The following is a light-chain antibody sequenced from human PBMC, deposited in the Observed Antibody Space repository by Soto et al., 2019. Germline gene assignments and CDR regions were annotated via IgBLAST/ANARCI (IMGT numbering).Light chain of an antibody. Sequence: QSVLTQPPSASGTPGQRVTISCSGSNSNIGSNTVNWYQQLPGTAPKHLIYSNNQRPSGVPDRFSGSKSGTSASLAISGLQSEDEADYYCAAWDDSLNGRVFGGGTKLTVL. V-gene: IGLV1-44*01. CDR2: SNN. J-gene: IGLJ2*01. CDR1: NSNIGSNT. CDR3: AAWDDSLNGRV.